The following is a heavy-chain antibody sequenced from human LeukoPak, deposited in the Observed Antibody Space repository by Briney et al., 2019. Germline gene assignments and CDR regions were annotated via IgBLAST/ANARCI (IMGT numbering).Heavy chain of an antibody. J-gene: IGHJ5*02. V-gene: IGHV3-11*06. Sequence: GGSLRLSCAASGFTFSDYYMSWIRQAPGKGLEWVSSISSSSSYIYYADSVKGRFTISRDNAKNSLYLQMNSLRAEDTAVYYCARGVSLPYDFWEKSWFDPWGQGTLVTVSS. CDR2: ISSSSSYI. CDR3: ARGVSLPYDFWEKSWFDP. CDR1: GFTFSDYY. D-gene: IGHD3-3*01.